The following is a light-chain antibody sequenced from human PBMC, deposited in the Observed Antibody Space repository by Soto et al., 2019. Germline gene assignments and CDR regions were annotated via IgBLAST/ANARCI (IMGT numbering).Light chain of an antibody. J-gene: IGKJ3*01. Sequence: EVVLTQFPATLSLSPGERATLSCRASQSVHAYLAWYQQKPGQPPRLLIYDASNRATGVPPRFSGSWSGTDFTLTISSLEPKDAAVYYCQQRSNWPTWTFGPGTKVDF. CDR2: DAS. V-gene: IGKV3-11*01. CDR3: QQRSNWPTWT. CDR1: QSVHAY.